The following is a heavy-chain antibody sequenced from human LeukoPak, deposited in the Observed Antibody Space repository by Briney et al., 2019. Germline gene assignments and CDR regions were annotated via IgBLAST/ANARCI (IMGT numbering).Heavy chain of an antibody. J-gene: IGHJ4*02. CDR3: AREGSSCCYFDY. V-gene: IGHV4-38-2*02. D-gene: IGHD6-13*01. CDR1: GYSISSGYY. CDR2: IYHSGST. Sequence: SETLSLTCTVSGYSISSGYYWGWIRQPPGKGLEWIGSIYHSGSTYYNPSLKSRVTISVDTSKNQFSLKLSSVTAADTAVYYCAREGSSCCYFDYWGQGTLVTVSS.